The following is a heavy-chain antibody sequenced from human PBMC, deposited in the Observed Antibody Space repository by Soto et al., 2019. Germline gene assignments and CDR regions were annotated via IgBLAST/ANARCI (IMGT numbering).Heavy chain of an antibody. V-gene: IGHV2-5*02. J-gene: IGHJ4*02. D-gene: IGHD4-17*01. CDR3: AKKGGGDYILGY. CDR1: GFSLSTNGVG. Sequence: KESGPTLVKPTQTLTLTCTFSGFSLSTNGVGVGWIRQPPGKALEWLALIYWDDSKEYSPSLNSRLTITKDTSRNLVVLTMTNMDPVDTATYYCAKKGGGDYILGYWGQGTLVTVSS. CDR2: IYWDDSK.